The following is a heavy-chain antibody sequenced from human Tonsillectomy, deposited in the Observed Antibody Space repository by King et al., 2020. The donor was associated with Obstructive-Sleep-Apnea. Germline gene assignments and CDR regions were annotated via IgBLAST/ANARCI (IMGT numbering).Heavy chain of an antibody. CDR2: INSDGNTT. Sequence: VQLVESGGGSVQPGGSLRLSCAASGFTFSTYWMHWVRQAPGKGLVWLSRINSDGNTTTYAGSVKGRFTISRDNAKNTLYLQMNNLRTEDTAVYYCAMAMRGSFDYGGHGALVTVSS. CDR1: GFTFSTYW. CDR3: AMAMRGSFDY. D-gene: IGHD2-2*01. V-gene: IGHV3-74*01. J-gene: IGHJ4*01.